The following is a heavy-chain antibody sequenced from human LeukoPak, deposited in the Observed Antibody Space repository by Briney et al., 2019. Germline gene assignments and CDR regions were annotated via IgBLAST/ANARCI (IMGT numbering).Heavy chain of an antibody. V-gene: IGHV3-53*01. CDR1: GLTVSSSY. D-gene: IGHD2-21*02. CDR3: ARGHTDCGGDCYTGDALDF. J-gene: IGHJ3*01. Sequence: GGSLRLSCAASGLTVSSSYMSWVRQAPGKGLEWVSIIYNDGSTYYADSMKGRFTISRDNSKNTLYLQMNSLRAEDTAVYYCARGHTDCGGDCYTGDALDFWGQGTMVTVSS. CDR2: IYNDGST.